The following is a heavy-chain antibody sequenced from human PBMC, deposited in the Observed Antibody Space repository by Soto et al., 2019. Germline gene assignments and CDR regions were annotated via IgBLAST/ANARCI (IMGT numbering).Heavy chain of an antibody. Sequence: QVHLVQSGAELKKPGASVKVSCKASGYSFNSYGISWVRQGPGQGLEWIGWSSGFNANTNYAQNLQGRVTLIADATTSTAYMELRSLRSDDTAVYYCARDHMLTTSTLDYWDQGTLVTVSS. J-gene: IGHJ4*02. V-gene: IGHV1-18*01. CDR3: ARDHMLTTSTLDY. CDR1: GYSFNSYG. CDR2: SSGFNANT. D-gene: IGHD3-9*01.